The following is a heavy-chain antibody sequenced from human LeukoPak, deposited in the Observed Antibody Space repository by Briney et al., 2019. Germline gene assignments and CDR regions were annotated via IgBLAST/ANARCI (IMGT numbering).Heavy chain of an antibody. CDR1: GFAFSFFA. V-gene: IGHV3-23*01. CDR3: ARSGGDFYDSSGYGVIDY. CDR2: INANSGTR. Sequence: PGGSLRLSCEASGFAFSFFAMSWLRQAPGKGLEWVSTINANSGTRSYAASVRGRFTISRDNSKSKLYLQMNSLRVEDTAFYYCARSGGDFYDSSGYGVIDYWGRGTLVTVSS. D-gene: IGHD3-22*01. J-gene: IGHJ4*02.